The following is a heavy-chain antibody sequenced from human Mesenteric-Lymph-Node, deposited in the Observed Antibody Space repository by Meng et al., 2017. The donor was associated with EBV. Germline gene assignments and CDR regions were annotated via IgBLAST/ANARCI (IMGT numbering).Heavy chain of an antibody. J-gene: IGHJ4*02. D-gene: IGHD1-26*01. Sequence: VQLQGAGPGLVKPSETPSLPCTVSGVPVSGDSFYWSWIRQPPGKGLEWIGFIYDSGITHYSPSLKSRVTISVDTSKNQFSLELRSMTPADTAVYYCARDRGWELLDYWGQGTLVTVSS. CDR3: ARDRGWELLDY. CDR1: GVPVSGDSFY. CDR2: IYDSGIT. V-gene: IGHV4-61*01.